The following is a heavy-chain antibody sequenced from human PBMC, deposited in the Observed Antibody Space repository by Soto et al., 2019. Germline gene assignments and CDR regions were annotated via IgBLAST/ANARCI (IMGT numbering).Heavy chain of an antibody. J-gene: IGHJ4*02. D-gene: IGHD5-12*01. CDR1: GDTFSTST. CDR2: IIPVLGPP. CDR3: SRRGDDSLSVDFDR. V-gene: IGHV1-69*08. Sequence: QVQLVQSGAEVKKPGSSVTVSCTVSGDTFSTSTINWVRQAPRQGLEWMGRIIPVLGPPNYSQTFQGRLTITADTSPNSVYMELSSLRSEDTAVYFCSRRGDDSLSVDFDRWGQGTLVTVSP.